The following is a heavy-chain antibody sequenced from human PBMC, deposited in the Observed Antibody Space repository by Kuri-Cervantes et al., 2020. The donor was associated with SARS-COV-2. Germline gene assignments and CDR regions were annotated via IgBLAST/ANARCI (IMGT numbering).Heavy chain of an antibody. CDR3: AGHRHWNSGDAFDI. Sequence: SETLSLTCTVSGGSISSSSYYWGWIRQPPGKGLEWIGSIYYSGSTYYNPSLKSRVTISVDTSKNQFSLKLSSVTAADTAVYYCAGHRHWNSGDAFDIRGQGTMVTVSS. D-gene: IGHD1-7*01. J-gene: IGHJ3*02. CDR2: IYYSGST. V-gene: IGHV4-39*01. CDR1: GGSISSSSYY.